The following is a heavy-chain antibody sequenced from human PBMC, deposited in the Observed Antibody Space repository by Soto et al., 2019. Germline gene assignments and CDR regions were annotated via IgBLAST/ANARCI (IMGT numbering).Heavy chain of an antibody. J-gene: IGHJ4*02. CDR2: ISGSGGST. CDR1: GFTFSSFP. CDR3: AKVYTGKSAFDY. V-gene: IGHV3-23*01. D-gene: IGHD1-1*01. Sequence: GGSLRLSCAPSGFTFSSFPMSWVRQAPGKGLEWVSAISGSGGSTYYADSVKGRFTISRDNSKNTLYLQMNSLRAEDTAVYYCAKVYTGKSAFDYWGQGTLVTVSS.